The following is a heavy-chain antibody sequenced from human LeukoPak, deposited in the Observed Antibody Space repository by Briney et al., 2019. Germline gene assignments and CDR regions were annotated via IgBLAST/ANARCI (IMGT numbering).Heavy chain of an antibody. CDR1: GFTFSSYS. CDR2: ISSSSSYI. CDR3: ARDAYYYDSSGYYYFGWARPRHAEYFQH. J-gene: IGHJ1*01. D-gene: IGHD3-22*01. V-gene: IGHV3-21*01. Sequence: GGSLRLSCAASGFTFSSYSMNWVRQAPGKGLEGVSSISSSSSYIYYADSVKGRFTISRDNAKNSLYLQMNSLRAEDTAVYYCARDAYYYDSSGYYYFGWARPRHAEYFQHWGQGTLVTVSS.